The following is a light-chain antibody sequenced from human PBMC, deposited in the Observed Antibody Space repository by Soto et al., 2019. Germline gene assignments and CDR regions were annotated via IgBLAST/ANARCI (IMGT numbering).Light chain of an antibody. CDR1: QSVRNNY. CDR2: AAS. J-gene: IGKJ1*01. V-gene: IGKV3-20*01. CDR3: QQYGSAPEM. Sequence: EIVLTQSPGTLSLSPGERATLSCRASQSVRNNYVAWYQQKPGQAPRLLIYAASSRATGIPDRISGSGSGTDFTLTISRLEPEHFAVYYCQQYGSAPEMFGQGTKVEL.